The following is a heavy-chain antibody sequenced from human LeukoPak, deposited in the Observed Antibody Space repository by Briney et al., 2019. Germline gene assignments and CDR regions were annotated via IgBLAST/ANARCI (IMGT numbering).Heavy chain of an antibody. Sequence: GRSLRLSCTVSGFTFGDYAMSWVRQAPGKGLEWVGFIRSKAYGGTTEYAASVKGRFTISRDDSKSIAYLQMNSLKTEDTAVYYCTREYSGSYFDYWGQGTLVTVSS. D-gene: IGHD1-26*01. CDR1: GFTFGDYA. CDR2: IRSKAYGGTT. J-gene: IGHJ4*02. V-gene: IGHV3-49*04. CDR3: TREYSGSYFDY.